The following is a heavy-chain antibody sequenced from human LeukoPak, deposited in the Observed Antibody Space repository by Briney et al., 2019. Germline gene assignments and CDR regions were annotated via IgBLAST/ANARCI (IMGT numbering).Heavy chain of an antibody. D-gene: IGHD1-26*01. V-gene: IGHV4-34*01. CDR2: INHSGST. Sequence: SETLSLTCAVYGGSFSGYYWSWIRQPPGKGLEWIGEINHSGSTNYNPSLKSRVTISVDTSKNQFSLKLSSVTAADTAVYYCARGSSHVAYWGQGTLVTVSS. CDR3: ARGSSHVAY. CDR1: GGSFSGYY. J-gene: IGHJ4*02.